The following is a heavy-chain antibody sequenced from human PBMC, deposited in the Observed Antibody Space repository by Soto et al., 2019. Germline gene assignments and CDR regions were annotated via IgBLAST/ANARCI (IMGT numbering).Heavy chain of an antibody. J-gene: IGHJ4*02. Sequence: ASVKVSCKASGYTFTGHYIHWVRQAPEQGPEWMGEIGPESGATRYAQRFQGRVTMTRDSSISTAYMELSSLRSDDTAVYFCAAAAIPVAGRHPDFWGQGTVVTVSS. CDR2: IGPESGAT. CDR1: GYTFTGHY. V-gene: IGHV1-2*02. CDR3: AAAAIPVAGRHPDF. D-gene: IGHD6-19*01.